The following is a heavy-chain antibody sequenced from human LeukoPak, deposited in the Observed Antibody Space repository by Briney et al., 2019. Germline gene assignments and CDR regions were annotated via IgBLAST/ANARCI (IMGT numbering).Heavy chain of an antibody. D-gene: IGHD2-15*01. CDR3: ARGRVRGCTGGSCKDAFDI. CDR2: IHGDGSTT. Sequence: GGSLRLSCAASGFTFSSYSMHWVRQAPGKGLMWVSRIHGDGSTTNYADSVKGRFSISRDNAKNTLYLQMNSLRAEDTAIYYCARGRVRGCTGGSCKDAFDIWGQGTMVTVSS. J-gene: IGHJ3*02. CDR1: GFTFSSYS. V-gene: IGHV3-74*01.